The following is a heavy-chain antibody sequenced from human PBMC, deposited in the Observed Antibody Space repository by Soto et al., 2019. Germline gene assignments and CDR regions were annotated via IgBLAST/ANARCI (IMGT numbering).Heavy chain of an antibody. CDR2: INPNSGGT. D-gene: IGHD3-16*01. J-gene: IGHJ3*02. CDR1: GYTFTGYY. CDR3: AREGTFGGVRGPAFDI. Sequence: XSVKVTCKASGYTFTGYYMLWVRQAPGQGLEWMGWINPNSGGTNYAQKFQGWVTMTRDTSISTAYMELSRLRSDDTAVYYCAREGTFGGVRGPAFDIWGQGTMVTVSS. V-gene: IGHV1-2*04.